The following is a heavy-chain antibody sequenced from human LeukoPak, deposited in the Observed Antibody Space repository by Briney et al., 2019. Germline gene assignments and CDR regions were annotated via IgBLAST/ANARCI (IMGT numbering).Heavy chain of an antibody. CDR3: ARGILWSGPRDYFQH. Sequence: GGSLRLSCAASGFTFSSYAMPWVRQAPGKGLEWVAVISYDGSNKYYADSVKGRFTISRDTSKTTLYLQMNSLRAEDTAVYYCARGILWSGPRDYFQHWGQGTLVTVSS. J-gene: IGHJ1*01. V-gene: IGHV3-30-3*01. CDR2: ISYDGSNK. D-gene: IGHD3-3*01. CDR1: GFTFSSYA.